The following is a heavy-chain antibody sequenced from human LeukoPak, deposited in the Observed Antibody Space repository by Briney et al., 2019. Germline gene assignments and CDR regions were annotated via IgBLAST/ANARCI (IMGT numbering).Heavy chain of an antibody. Sequence: ASVKVSCKASGYTSTSYGISWVRQAPGQGLEWMGWISAYNGNTNYAQKLQGRVTMTTDTSTSTAYMELRSLRSDDTAVYYCARDLYCSGGSCYGGYFDYWGQGTLVTVSS. CDR3: ARDLYCSGGSCYGGYFDY. CDR2: ISAYNGNT. J-gene: IGHJ4*02. D-gene: IGHD2-15*01. V-gene: IGHV1-18*01. CDR1: GYTSTSYG.